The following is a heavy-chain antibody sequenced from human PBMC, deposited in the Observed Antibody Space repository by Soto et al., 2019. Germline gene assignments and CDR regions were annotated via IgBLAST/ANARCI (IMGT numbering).Heavy chain of an antibody. J-gene: IGHJ6*02. V-gene: IGHV4-38-2*02. D-gene: IGHD6-13*01. CDR1: GYSISSGYY. CDR3: ARDRVGYSSSWSYYYYYYGMDV. CDR2: INHSGST. Sequence: SETLSLTCAVSGYSISSGYYWGWIRQPPGKGLEWIGRINHSGSTYYNPSLKSRVTISVDTSKNQFSLKLSSVTAADTAVDYCARDRVGYSSSWSYYYYYYGMDVWGQGTTVTVSS.